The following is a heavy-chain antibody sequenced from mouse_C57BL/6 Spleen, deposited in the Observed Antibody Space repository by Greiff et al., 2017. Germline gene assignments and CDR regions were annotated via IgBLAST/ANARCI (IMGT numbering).Heavy chain of an antibody. CDR3: AKECITTVVAPYAMDY. CDR1: GFSLTSYG. J-gene: IGHJ4*01. D-gene: IGHD1-1*01. CDR2: IWRGGST. V-gene: IGHV2-5*01. Sequence: VQLQQSGPGLVQPSQSLSITCTVSGFSLTSYGVHWVRQSPGKGLEWLGVIWRGGSTDYNEAFMSRLSITKDNSKSQVFLKMNSLQADDSAIYCCAKECITTVVAPYAMDYWGQGSSVTFSS.